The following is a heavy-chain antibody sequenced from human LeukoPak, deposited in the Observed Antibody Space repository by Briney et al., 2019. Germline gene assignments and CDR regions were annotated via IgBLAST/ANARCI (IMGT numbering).Heavy chain of an antibody. CDR1: GYTLTELS. Sequence: ASVKVSCKVSGYTLTELSMHWVRQAPGKGLEWMGGFDPEDGETIYAQKFQGRVTMTEDTSTDTAYMEPSSLRSEDTAVYYCATGIAAAGILDYWGQGTLVTVSS. CDR2: FDPEDGET. V-gene: IGHV1-24*01. CDR3: ATGIAAAGILDY. J-gene: IGHJ4*02. D-gene: IGHD6-13*01.